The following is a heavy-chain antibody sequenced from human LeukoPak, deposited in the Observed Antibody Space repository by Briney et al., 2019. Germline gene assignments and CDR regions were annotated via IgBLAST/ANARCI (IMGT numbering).Heavy chain of an antibody. Sequence: SETLSLTCAVSGGSISSGGYSWSWIRQPPGKGLEWIGYIYHSGSTYYNPSLKSRVTISVDRSKNQFSLKLGSVTAADTAVYYCARGARDYYDILTGHDAFDIWGQGTMVTVSS. V-gene: IGHV4-30-2*01. CDR1: GGSISSGGYS. CDR3: ARGARDYYDILTGHDAFDI. CDR2: IYHSGST. D-gene: IGHD3-9*01. J-gene: IGHJ3*02.